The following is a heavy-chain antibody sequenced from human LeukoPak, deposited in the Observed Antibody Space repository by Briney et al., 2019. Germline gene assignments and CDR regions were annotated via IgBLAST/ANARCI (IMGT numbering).Heavy chain of an antibody. Sequence: SETLSLTCTVSGGSISSYYWSWIRQPPGKGLEWIGYIYTSGSTNYNPSLKSRVTISVDTSKNQFSLKLSSVTAADTAVYYCARHDKGGNSVLSWFDPWGQGTLVTVSS. J-gene: IGHJ5*02. CDR2: IYTSGST. V-gene: IGHV4-4*09. CDR3: ARHDKGGNSVLSWFDP. D-gene: IGHD4-23*01. CDR1: GGSISSYY.